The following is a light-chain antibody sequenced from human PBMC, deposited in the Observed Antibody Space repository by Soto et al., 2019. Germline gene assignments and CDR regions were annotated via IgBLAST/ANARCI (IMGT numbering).Light chain of an antibody. Sequence: EIVMTQPPAPLSVSPGERATLSCRASQSVSSNLAGYQQKPGQAPRPVINGASTRATGIPARFSGSGSGTDFTLTIISLQSEDFAVYYCQQYNNWPRTFGQGTKLEIK. CDR3: QQYNNWPRT. CDR2: GAS. J-gene: IGKJ2*01. CDR1: QSVSSN. V-gene: IGKV3-15*01.